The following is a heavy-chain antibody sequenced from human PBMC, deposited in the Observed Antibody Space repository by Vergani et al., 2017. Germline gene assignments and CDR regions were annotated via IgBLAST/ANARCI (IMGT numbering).Heavy chain of an antibody. CDR2: IYTSGST. CDR1: GGSISSGSYY. V-gene: IGHV4-61*02. Sequence: QVQLQESGPGLVKPSQTLSLTCTVSGGSISSGSYYWSWIRQPAGKGLEWIGRIYTSGSTNYNPSLKSRVTISVDTSKNQFSLKLSSVTAADTAVYYCARAMGLRYGMDVWGQGP. CDR3: ARAMGLRYGMDV. J-gene: IGHJ6*02. D-gene: IGHD3-10*01.